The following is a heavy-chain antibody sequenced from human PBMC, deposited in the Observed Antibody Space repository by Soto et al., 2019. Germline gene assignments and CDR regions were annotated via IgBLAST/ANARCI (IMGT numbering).Heavy chain of an antibody. J-gene: IGHJ4*02. V-gene: IGHV3-30*18. D-gene: IGHD1-26*01. CDR2: MSYDGSNE. CDR3: AKDGSHNFDY. CDR1: GFTFSHYA. Sequence: QVQLVESGGGVVQPGRSLRLSCAASGFTFSHYAMHWVRQAPGKGLEWVALMSYDGSNEFYADSVKGRFTISRDNSKNTXYXQXNSLRAEDTAVYYCAKDGSHNFDYWGQGTLVTVSS.